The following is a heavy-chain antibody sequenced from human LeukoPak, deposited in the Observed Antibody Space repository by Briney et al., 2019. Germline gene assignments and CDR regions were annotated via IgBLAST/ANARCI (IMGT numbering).Heavy chain of an antibody. CDR3: AREPRYNWNDLPFDY. D-gene: IGHD1-1*01. CDR1: GGTFSSYA. V-gene: IGHV1-69*04. CDR2: IIPILGIA. J-gene: IGHJ4*02. Sequence: ASVKVSCKASGGTFSSYAISWVRQAPGQGLEWMGRIIPILGIANYAQKFQGRVTITADKSTSTACMELSSQRSEDTAVYYCAREPRYNWNDLPFDYWGQGTLVTVSS.